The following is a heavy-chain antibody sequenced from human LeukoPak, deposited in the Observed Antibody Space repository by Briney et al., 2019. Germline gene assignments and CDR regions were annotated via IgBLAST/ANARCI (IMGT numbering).Heavy chain of an antibody. V-gene: IGHV3-9*01. Sequence: GRSLRLSCAASGFTFDDYAMHWVRQAPGKGLEWVSGISWNSGSIGYADSVKGRFTISRDNAKNSLYLQMNCLRAEDTALYYCAKDIYSSSPYGMDVWGQGTTVTVSS. CDR2: ISWNSGSI. D-gene: IGHD6-13*01. CDR3: AKDIYSSSPYGMDV. CDR1: GFTFDDYA. J-gene: IGHJ6*02.